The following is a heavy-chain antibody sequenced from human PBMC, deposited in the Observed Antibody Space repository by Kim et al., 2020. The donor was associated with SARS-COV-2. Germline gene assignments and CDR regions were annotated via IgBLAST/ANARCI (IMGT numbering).Heavy chain of an antibody. D-gene: IGHD4-17*01. CDR1: GGSISSSSYY. CDR3: ARGLFLDYGDYFDY. V-gene: IGHV4-39*07. J-gene: IGHJ4*02. CDR2: IYYSGST. Sequence: SETLSLTCTVSGGSISSSSYYWGWIRQPPGKGLEWIGSIYYSGSTYYNPSLKSRVTISVDTSKNQFSLKLSSVTAADTAVYYCARGLFLDYGDYFDYWGQGTLVTVSS.